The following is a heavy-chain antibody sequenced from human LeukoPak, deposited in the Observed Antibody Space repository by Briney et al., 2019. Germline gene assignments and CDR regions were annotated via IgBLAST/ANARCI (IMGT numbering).Heavy chain of an antibody. CDR3: ARLSAMSIGRGGDY. D-gene: IGHD2-2*01. Sequence: GESLKISCKASGYSFTTCWIGWLRQMPGKGLEWMGIIYPGDSDARYSPSFQGQVTISVDKSISTAYLQWSSLKASDTAVYYCARLSAMSIGRGGDYWGQGTLVTASS. CDR1: GYSFTTCW. V-gene: IGHV5-51*01. CDR2: IYPGDSDA. J-gene: IGHJ4*02.